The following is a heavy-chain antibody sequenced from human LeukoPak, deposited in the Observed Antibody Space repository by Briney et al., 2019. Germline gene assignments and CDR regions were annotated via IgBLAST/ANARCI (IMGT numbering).Heavy chain of an antibody. Sequence: PSETLSLTCAVYGGSFSGYYWSWIRQPPGKGLEWIGEINHSGSTNYNPSLKSRVTISVDTSKNQFSLKLSSETAADTAVYYCARFGYYYYGMDVWGQGTTVTVSS. CDR2: INHSGST. V-gene: IGHV4-34*01. J-gene: IGHJ6*02. CDR3: ARFGYYYYGMDV. CDR1: GGSFSGYY. D-gene: IGHD3-10*01.